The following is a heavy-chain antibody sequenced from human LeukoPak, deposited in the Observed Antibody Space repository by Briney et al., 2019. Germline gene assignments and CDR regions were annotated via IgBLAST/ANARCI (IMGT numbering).Heavy chain of an antibody. V-gene: IGHV3-33*01. CDR1: GFTFSSYG. CDR3: ARGGHCSTTSCSNYDGMDV. CDR2: TWYDGSNK. J-gene: IGHJ6*02. D-gene: IGHD2-2*01. Sequence: GGSLRLSCAASGFTFSSYGVHWVRQAPGKGLEWVAATWYDGSNKYYADPVKGRFAISRDNSKNTLYLQMNSLRAEDTAVYFCARGGHCSTTSCSNYDGMDVWGQGTTLTVSS.